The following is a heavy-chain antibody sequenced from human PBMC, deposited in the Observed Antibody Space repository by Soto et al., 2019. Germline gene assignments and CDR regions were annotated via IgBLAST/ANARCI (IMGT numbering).Heavy chain of an antibody. CDR3: ARDQGGIPYGMDV. D-gene: IGHD1-20*01. Sequence: SQTLSLTCAISGDNVSLNSAAWNWIRPSPSRGLEWLGRTYYRSKWYNDYAVSVKSRITINPDTSKNQFSLQLNSVTPEDTAVYYCARDQGGIPYGMDVWGQGTTVTVSS. CDR2: TYYRSKWYN. V-gene: IGHV6-1*01. J-gene: IGHJ6*02. CDR1: GDNVSLNSAA.